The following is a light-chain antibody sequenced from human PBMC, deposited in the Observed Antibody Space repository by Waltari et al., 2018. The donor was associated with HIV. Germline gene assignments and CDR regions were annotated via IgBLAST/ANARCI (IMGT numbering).Light chain of an antibody. CDR3: CSYTGTYTLL. J-gene: IGLJ3*02. Sequence: QSALTQPRSVSGSPGQSVTISCTGTSSDVGDYNYVSWYQQHPGKAPKVMIYDVTNRPPWVPDRFSGAKSGNTASLTISGLQAEDEADYYCCSYTGTYTLLFGGGTKLTVL. CDR2: DVT. CDR1: SSDVGDYNY. V-gene: IGLV2-11*01.